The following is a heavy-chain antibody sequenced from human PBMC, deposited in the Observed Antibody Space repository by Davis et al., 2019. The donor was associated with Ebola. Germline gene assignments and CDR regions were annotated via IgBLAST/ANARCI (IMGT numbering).Heavy chain of an antibody. CDR3: ATAGEVSGWGEFVDY. CDR2: IKQDGRDK. Sequence: GESLKISCAASGFTFSGYWMNWVRQAPGKGLEWVANIKQDGRDKYYVDSVKGRFTISRDNAKNSLYLQMNSLRVEDTAGYYCATAGEVSGWGEFVDYWGQGVLVTVSS. J-gene: IGHJ4*02. V-gene: IGHV3-7*01. CDR1: GFTFSGYW. D-gene: IGHD6-19*01.